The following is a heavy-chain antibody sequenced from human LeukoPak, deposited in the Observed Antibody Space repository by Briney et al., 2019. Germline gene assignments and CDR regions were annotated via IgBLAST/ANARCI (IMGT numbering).Heavy chain of an antibody. CDR1: GFTFSSDG. CDR3: AKGITRDSYYLDY. J-gene: IGHJ4*02. D-gene: IGHD1-20*01. V-gene: IGHV3-30*02. CDR2: VSNNGIDK. Sequence: PGGSLRLSCAASGFTFSSDGIHWVRQAPGKGLERVAFVSNNGIDKHYGDSVQGRFSISRDNSKNTLYLEMKSLRVEDTAMYYCAKGITRDSYYLDYWGQGTLVTVSS.